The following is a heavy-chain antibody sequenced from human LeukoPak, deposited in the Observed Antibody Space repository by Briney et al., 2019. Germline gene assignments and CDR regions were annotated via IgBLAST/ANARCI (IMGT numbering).Heavy chain of an antibody. Sequence: GRSLRLSCAASGFTFSSYEMNWVRQAPEKGLEWVSYISSSGSTIYYADSVKGRFTISRDNAKNSLYLQMNSLRAEDTAVYYCAGGHSSGYYPIDYWGQGTLVTVSS. D-gene: IGHD3-22*01. CDR1: GFTFSSYE. V-gene: IGHV3-48*03. J-gene: IGHJ4*02. CDR3: AGGHSSGYYPIDY. CDR2: ISSSGSTI.